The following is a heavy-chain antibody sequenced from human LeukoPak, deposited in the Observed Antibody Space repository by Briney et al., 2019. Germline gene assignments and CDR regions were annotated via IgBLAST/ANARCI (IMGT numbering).Heavy chain of an antibody. CDR2: MSGSGSST. J-gene: IGHJ4*02. V-gene: IGHV3-23*01. Sequence: GGSLRLSCAASGFTFKTYAMTWVRRVPGKGPEWVSSMSGSGSSTDYADSVKGRFTISRDNPKNTLYLQMNSLRAEDTALYYCAKDAQGLVRGGIYFDFWGQGSLVTVSS. CDR1: GFTFKTYA. CDR3: AKDAQGLVRGGIYFDF. D-gene: IGHD6-19*01.